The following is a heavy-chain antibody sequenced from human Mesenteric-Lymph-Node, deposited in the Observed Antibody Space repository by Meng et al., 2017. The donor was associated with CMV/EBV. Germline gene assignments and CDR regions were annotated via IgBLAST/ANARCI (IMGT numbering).Heavy chain of an antibody. D-gene: IGHD2-2*02. Sequence: SVTVSCKASGGTFSSYTISWVRQAPGQGLEWMGRIIPILGIANYAQKFQGRVTITADKSTSTAYMELSSLRSEDTAVYYCARGTDLYYYYGMDTWGQGTTVTVSS. J-gene: IGHJ6*02. V-gene: IGHV1-69*02. CDR2: IIPILGIA. CDR1: GGTFSSYT. CDR3: ARGTDLYYYYGMDT.